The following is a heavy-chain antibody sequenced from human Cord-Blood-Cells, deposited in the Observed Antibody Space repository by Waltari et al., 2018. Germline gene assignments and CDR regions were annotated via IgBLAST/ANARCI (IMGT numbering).Heavy chain of an antibody. V-gene: IGHV1-24*01. CDR1: GYTLTELS. CDR2: FDPEDGET. Sequence: QVQLVQSGAEVKKPGASAKVSCKVSGYTLTELSMHWVRQPPVNGLEWMGGFDPEDGETIYEQKFQGRVTMTEDTSTDTAYMELSSLRSEDTAVYYCATVTGTGPYYYYYYGMDVWGQGTTVTVSS. CDR3: ATVTGTGPYYYYYYGMDV. J-gene: IGHJ6*02. D-gene: IGHD1-20*01.